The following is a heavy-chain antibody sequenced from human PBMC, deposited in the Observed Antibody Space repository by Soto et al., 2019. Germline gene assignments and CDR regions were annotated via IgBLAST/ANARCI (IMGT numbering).Heavy chain of an antibody. CDR2: ISYDGSNK. CDR3: ARTLYYYDSSGYHN. D-gene: IGHD3-22*01. J-gene: IGHJ4*02. Sequence: GGSLRLSCAASGFTFSSYAMHWVRQAPGKGLEWVAVISYDGSNKYYADSVKGRFTISRDNSKNTLYLQMNSLRAEDTAVYYCARTLYYYDSSGYHNWGQGTLVTVSS. CDR1: GFTFSSYA. V-gene: IGHV3-30-3*01.